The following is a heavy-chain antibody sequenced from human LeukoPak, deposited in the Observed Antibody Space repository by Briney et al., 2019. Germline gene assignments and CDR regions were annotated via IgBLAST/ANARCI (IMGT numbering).Heavy chain of an antibody. CDR2: IYYSGST. J-gene: IGHJ4*02. CDR1: GGSISSYY. D-gene: IGHD3-10*01. V-gene: IGHV4-59*01. Sequence: SETLSLTCTVSGGSISSYYWSWIRQPPGKGLEGIGYIYYSGSTNYNPSLKSRVTISVDTSKNQFSLKLSSVTAADTAVYYCARNVMVRGVIIFDYWGQGTLVTVSS. CDR3: ARNVMVRGVIIFDY.